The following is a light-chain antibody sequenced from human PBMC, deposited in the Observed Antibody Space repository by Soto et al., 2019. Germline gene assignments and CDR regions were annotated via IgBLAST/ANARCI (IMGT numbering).Light chain of an antibody. CDR3: QQYNNSPQT. J-gene: IGKJ1*01. Sequence: IVMTQSPATVSVSPGERATLSCRASQSFGTNLAWYQQTPGQAPRLLIYGASIRDTGVPDRFSGIGSGTDFTLPISRLRSEDFSVYYCQQYNNSPQTFGQGTKVDIK. CDR1: QSFGTN. CDR2: GAS. V-gene: IGKV3-15*01.